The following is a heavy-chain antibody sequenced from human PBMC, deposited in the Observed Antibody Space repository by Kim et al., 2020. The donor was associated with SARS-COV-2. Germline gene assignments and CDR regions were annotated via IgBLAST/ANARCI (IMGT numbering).Heavy chain of an antibody. CDR2: INTNTGNP. V-gene: IGHV7-4-1*02. Sequence: SVKVSCKASGYTFTSYAMNWVRQAPGQGLEWMGWINTNTGNPTYAQGFTGRFVFSLDTSVSTAYLQISSLKAEDTAVYYCARDYGIAAADKGGYGMDVWGQGTTVTVSS. J-gene: IGHJ6*02. D-gene: IGHD6-13*01. CDR1: GYTFTSYA. CDR3: ARDYGIAAADKGGYGMDV.